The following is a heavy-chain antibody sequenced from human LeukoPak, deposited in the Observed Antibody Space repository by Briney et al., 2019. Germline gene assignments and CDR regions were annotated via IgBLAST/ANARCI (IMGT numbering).Heavy chain of an antibody. V-gene: IGHV3-21*04. J-gene: IGHJ5*02. Sequence: GGSLRLSCAASGFKFDTYSMNWVRQAPGKGLEWVSAITSSSTHIYYTDSVRGRFTISRDNARSSLFLEMNNLRAEDTAMYYCARDEVAGIDLWGEGTLVIVSS. CDR2: ITSSSTHI. D-gene: IGHD6-19*01. CDR1: GFKFDTYS. CDR3: ARDEVAGIDL.